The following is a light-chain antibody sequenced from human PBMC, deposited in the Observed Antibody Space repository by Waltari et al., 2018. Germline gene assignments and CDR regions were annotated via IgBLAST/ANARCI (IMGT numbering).Light chain of an antibody. Sequence: DIQMTQSPSSLSASVGDRVNITCRASQGIRNALGWFQQKPGKAPKRLIYAASTLQSGVPSRFSGSGSGTEFTLTISSLQPEDFATYYCLQHNSYSYTFGQGTKLEI. CDR1: QGIRNA. CDR3: LQHNSYSYT. CDR2: AAS. J-gene: IGKJ2*01. V-gene: IGKV1-17*01.